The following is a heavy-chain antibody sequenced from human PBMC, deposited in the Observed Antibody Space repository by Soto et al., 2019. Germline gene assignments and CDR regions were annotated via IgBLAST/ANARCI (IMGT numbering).Heavy chain of an antibody. J-gene: IGHJ4*02. CDR2: IWYDGSNK. V-gene: IGHV3-33*01. D-gene: IGHD2-15*01. CDR3: ASLGSYGSDY. CDR1: GFTFSSYV. Sequence: GGSLRLSCAASGFTFSSYVMHGVRQAPGKGLEWVAVIWYDGSNKYYADSVKGRFTISRDNSKNTLYLQMNSLRAEDTAVYYCASLGSYGSDYWGQGTLVTVSS.